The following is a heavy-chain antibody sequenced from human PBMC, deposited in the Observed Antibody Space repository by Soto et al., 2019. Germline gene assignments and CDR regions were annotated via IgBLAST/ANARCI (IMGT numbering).Heavy chain of an antibody. J-gene: IGHJ4*02. CDR3: ARGHEDIVVVPAALDY. D-gene: IGHD2-2*01. V-gene: IGHV4-34*01. CDR1: GGSFSGYY. CDR2: INHSGST. Sequence: SETLSLTCAVYGGSFSGYYWSWIRQPPGKGLEWIGEINHSGSTNYNPSLKSRVTISVDTSKNQFSLKLSSVTAADTAVYYCARGHEDIVVVPAALDYWGQGTLVTVSS.